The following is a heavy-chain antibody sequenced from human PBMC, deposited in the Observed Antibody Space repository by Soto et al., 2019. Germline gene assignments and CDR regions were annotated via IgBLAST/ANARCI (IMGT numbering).Heavy chain of an antibody. CDR2: IKQDGSEK. CDR1: VFTFSSYL. V-gene: IGHV3-7*03. D-gene: IGHD3-10*01. Sequence: LXLSCAASVFTFSSYLMSWVRQAPVKGLEWVANIKQDGSEKYYVDSVKGRFTISRDNAKNSLYLQMNSLRAEDTAVYYCARDISGSYYTGTFDYWGQGTLVTVSS. J-gene: IGHJ4*02. CDR3: ARDISGSYYTGTFDY.